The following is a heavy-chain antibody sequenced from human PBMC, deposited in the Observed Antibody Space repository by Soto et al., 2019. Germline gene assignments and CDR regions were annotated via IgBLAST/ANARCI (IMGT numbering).Heavy chain of an antibody. V-gene: IGHV1-46*01. J-gene: IGHJ3*02. CDR3: AREPMIVVVITGDAFGI. Sequence: ASVKVSCKASGYTFTSYYMHWVRQAPGQGLEWMGIINPSGGSTSYAQKFQGRVTMTRDTSTSTVYMELSSLRSEDTAVYYCAREPMIVVVITGDAFGIWGQGTMVTVSS. CDR2: INPSGGST. CDR1: GYTFTSYY. D-gene: IGHD3-22*01.